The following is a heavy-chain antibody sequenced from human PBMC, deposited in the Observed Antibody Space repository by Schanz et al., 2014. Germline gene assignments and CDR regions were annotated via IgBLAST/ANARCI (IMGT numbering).Heavy chain of an antibody. J-gene: IGHJ4*02. V-gene: IGHV3-21*01. Sequence: EMQLLESGGGLAQPGGSLRLSCAASGFTLSNYAMSWVRQAPGKGLEWVSSISYGTSYIYYAESVKGRFTISRDNAKNSLFLQMNSLRPEDTAVYYCVRDSFFAFDYWGQGTLVTVSS. CDR1: GFTLSNYA. CDR3: VRDSFFAFDY. CDR2: ISYGTSYI. D-gene: IGHD3-3*01.